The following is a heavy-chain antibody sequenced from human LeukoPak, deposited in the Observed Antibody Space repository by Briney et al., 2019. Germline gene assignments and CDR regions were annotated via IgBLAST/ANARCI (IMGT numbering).Heavy chain of an antibody. V-gene: IGHV3-23*01. Sequence: PGGSLRLSCAASGFTFRSYAMSWVRQAPGKGLEWVSAISGSGGSTYYADSVKGRFTISRDNSKNTLYLQMNSLRAEDTAVYYCANGGYPSFRYFDYWGQGTLVTVSS. CDR1: GFTFRSYA. CDR3: ANGGYPSFRYFDY. J-gene: IGHJ4*02. CDR2: ISGSGGST. D-gene: IGHD1-26*01.